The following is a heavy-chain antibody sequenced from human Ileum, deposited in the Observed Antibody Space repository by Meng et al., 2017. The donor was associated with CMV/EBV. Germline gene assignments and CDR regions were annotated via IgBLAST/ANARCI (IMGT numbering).Heavy chain of an antibody. CDR2: INPAGGST. D-gene: IGHD5-18*01. J-gene: IGHJ4*02. Sequence: ASVKVSCKASGYSFSNYYIHWVRQAPGQRPEWMGIINPAGGSTSYAQKFHGRVAVTRDTSTATVYLTLSDLQSVDTAIYYCARATYTGSWSEAGFEYWGQGTLVTVSS. CDR1: GYSFSNYY. V-gene: IGHV1-46*01. CDR3: ARATYTGSWSEAGFEY.